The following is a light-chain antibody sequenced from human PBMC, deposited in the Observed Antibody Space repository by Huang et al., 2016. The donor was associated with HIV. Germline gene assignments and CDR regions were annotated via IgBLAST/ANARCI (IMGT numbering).Light chain of an antibody. CDR3: LQHFTFQTPT. CDR2: DAS. J-gene: IGKJ1*01. CDR1: QDIDNY. Sequence: DIQMTQSPSAMSASVGDRVTITCRASQDIDNYLAWFQQKPGRVPKRLIYDASSLQSGVPSRFSGSGSGTEFTLTISSLQPEDFATYYCLQHFTFQTPTFGQGTKVEIK. V-gene: IGKV1-17*03.